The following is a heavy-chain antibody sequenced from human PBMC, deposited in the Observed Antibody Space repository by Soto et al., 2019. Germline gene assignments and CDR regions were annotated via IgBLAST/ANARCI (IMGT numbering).Heavy chain of an antibody. CDR1: GYTFTSYG. Sequence: QVQLVQSGAEVKKPGASVKVSCKASGYTFTSYGISWVRQAPGQGLEWMGWISAYNGNTNYAQKLQGRATMTTDTTTSTAYMELRSLRSDDTAVYYCARNYWNFRAASGKRGFPYYYGMDVWGQGTTVTVSS. D-gene: IGHD1-7*01. CDR2: ISAYNGNT. J-gene: IGHJ6*02. CDR3: ARNYWNFRAASGKRGFPYYYGMDV. V-gene: IGHV1-18*04.